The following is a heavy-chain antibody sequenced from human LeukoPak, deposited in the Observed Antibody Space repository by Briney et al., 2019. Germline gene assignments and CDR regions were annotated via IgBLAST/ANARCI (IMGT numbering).Heavy chain of an antibody. CDR2: TYYRSKWYN. CDR3: AREAMVRGVVPQSASYYYYGMDV. V-gene: IGHV6-1*01. CDR1: GDSVSSNCAA. D-gene: IGHD3-10*01. J-gene: IGHJ6*02. Sequence: SQTLSLTCAISGDSVSSNCAAWNWIRQSPSRGLEWLGRTYYRSKWYNDYAVSVKSRITINPDTSKNQFSLQLNSVTPEDTAVYYCAREAMVRGVVPQSASYYYYGMDVWGQGTTVTVSS.